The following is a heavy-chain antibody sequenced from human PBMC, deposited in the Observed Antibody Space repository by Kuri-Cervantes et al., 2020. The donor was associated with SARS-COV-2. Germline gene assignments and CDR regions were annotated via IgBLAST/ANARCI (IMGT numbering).Heavy chain of an antibody. CDR1: GFTVSTNF. CDR2: LNPGGAT. J-gene: IGHJ4*01. Sequence: GESLKISCAASGFTVSTNFMNFFRQSAGKGLEWVSSLNPGGATFYAGSVKGRFTISTDTSKNMVFLQMNNLRVDDTAVYYCARGMAGTPRYFDCWGRGTLVTVSS. CDR3: ARGMAGTPRYFDC. D-gene: IGHD5-24*01. V-gene: IGHV3-53*01.